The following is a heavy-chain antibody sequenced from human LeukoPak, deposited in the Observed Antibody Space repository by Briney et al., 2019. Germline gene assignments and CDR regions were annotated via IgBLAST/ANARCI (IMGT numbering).Heavy chain of an antibody. J-gene: IGHJ4*02. CDR2: ISSNGGST. CDR1: GFTFSSYA. Sequence: GGSLRLSCAASGFTFSSYAMHWVRQAPGKGLEYVSAISSNGGSTYYANSVKGRFTISRDNSKNTLYLQMNSLRAEDTAVYYCAGRSGYSPYYFDYWGQGTLVTVSS. D-gene: IGHD2-15*01. CDR3: AGRSGYSPYYFDY. V-gene: IGHV3-64*01.